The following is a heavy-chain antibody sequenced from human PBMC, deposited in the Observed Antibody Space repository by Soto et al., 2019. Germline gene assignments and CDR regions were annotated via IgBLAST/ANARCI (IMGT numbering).Heavy chain of an antibody. CDR1: GDTFTTNS. CDR2: IIPVVGTT. J-gene: IGHJ4*02. V-gene: IGHV1-69*06. CDR3: ARGLLYATTYFDY. Sequence: QVQLVQSGAEVKKPGSSVKVSCKASGDTFTTNSLNWVRQAPGQGLEWMGGIIPVVGTTKYAQKYQDRVTITADKSTNTASMELSSLRSDDTAVYYCARGLLYATTYFDYWGQGTPVTVSS. D-gene: IGHD2-8*01.